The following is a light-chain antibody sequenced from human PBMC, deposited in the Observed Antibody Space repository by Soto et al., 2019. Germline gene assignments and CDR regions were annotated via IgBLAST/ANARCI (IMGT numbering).Light chain of an antibody. CDR1: ESVSSH. J-gene: IGKJ1*01. CDR3: QHYDNWPRWA. Sequence: EIVMTQSPAILSVSPGERVTLSCRASESVSSHLAWYQQKPGQAPSLLIYGASTRATGVPARFSGSGSGTDFTLTITSLQSEDVAVYYCQHYDNWPRWAFGQGTKVEIK. V-gene: IGKV3-15*01. CDR2: GAS.